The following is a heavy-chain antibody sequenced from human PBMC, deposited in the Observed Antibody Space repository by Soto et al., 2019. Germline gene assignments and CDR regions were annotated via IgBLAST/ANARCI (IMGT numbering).Heavy chain of an antibody. V-gene: IGHV4-39*01. D-gene: IGHD6-13*01. J-gene: IGHJ4*02. CDR1: GGSISSSSYY. CDR2: IYYSGST. CDR3: ARSKLGIAAADFFDY. Sequence: PSETLSLTCTVSGGSISSSSYYWGWIRQPPGKGLEWIGSIYYSGSTYYNPSLKSRVTISVDTSKNQFSLKLSSVTAADTAVYYCARSKLGIAAADFFDYWGQGTLVTVSS.